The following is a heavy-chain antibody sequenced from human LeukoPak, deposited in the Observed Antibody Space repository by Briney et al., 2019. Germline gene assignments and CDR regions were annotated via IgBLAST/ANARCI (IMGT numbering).Heavy chain of an antibody. J-gene: IGHJ4*02. CDR2: IYYSGST. V-gene: IGHV4-59*01. CDR1: GCSISSYY. Sequence: SETLSLTCTASGCSISSYYWSWIRQPPGKGLEWIGYIYYSGSTNYNPSLNSRVTISVDTSKNQFSLKLSSVTAADTAVYYWERHPAPYSSGWSFVYWGQGTLVTVSS. D-gene: IGHD6-13*01. CDR3: ERHPAPYSSGWSFVY.